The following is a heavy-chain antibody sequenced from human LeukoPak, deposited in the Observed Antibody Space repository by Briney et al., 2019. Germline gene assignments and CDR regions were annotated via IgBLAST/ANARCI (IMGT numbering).Heavy chain of an antibody. CDR1: GGSFSGYY. CDR3: ARGPTRIAAAGTLFYYYGMDV. CDR2: INHSGST. J-gene: IGHJ6*02. Sequence: PSETLSLTCAVYGGSFSGYYWSWIRQPPGKGLEWIGEINHSGSTNYNLSLKSRVTISVDTSKNQFSLKLSSVTAADTAVYYCARGPTRIAAAGTLFYYYGMDVWGQGTTVTVSS. V-gene: IGHV4-34*01. D-gene: IGHD6-13*01.